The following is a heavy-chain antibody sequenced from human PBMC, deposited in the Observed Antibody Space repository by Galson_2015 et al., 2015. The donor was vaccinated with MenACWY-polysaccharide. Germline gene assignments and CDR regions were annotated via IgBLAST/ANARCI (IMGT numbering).Heavy chain of an antibody. V-gene: IGHV4-34*01. D-gene: IGHD3-3*01. CDR1: GGSFTNYY. CDR2: IKHSGLT. CDR3: ARAWSSGYYSDF. Sequence: ETLSLTCVVYGGSFTNYYWTWIRQSAGKGLEWIGEIKHSGLTNYNPSLRSRVTVSVDPSKNQFSMNLTSVTAADTGVYYCARAWSSGYYSDFWGQGTPVTVSS. J-gene: IGHJ4*02.